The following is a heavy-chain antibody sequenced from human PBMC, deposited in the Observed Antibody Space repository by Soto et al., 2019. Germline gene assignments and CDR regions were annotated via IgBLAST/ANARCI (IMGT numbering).Heavy chain of an antibody. CDR2: TYYRSKWYY. J-gene: IGHJ4*01. D-gene: IGHD1-26*01. Sequence: SPALSLTCDVPGGRVSSTRGGWSWVRKSPSRGLEWLGRTYYRSKWYYEYAVSVRGRITINPDTSKNQYSLQLNSVTPEDTAVYFCARGEQYSGRIFDYWGQGTLVTVSS. CDR3: ARGEQYSGRIFDY. CDR1: GGRVSSTRGG. V-gene: IGHV6-1*01.